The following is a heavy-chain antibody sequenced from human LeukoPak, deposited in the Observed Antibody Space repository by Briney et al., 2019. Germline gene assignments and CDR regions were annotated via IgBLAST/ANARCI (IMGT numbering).Heavy chain of an antibody. CDR2: IYHTGRT. Sequence: SQTLSLTCAVSGGAISSGGYSWSWVRQPPGKGLEWIGYIYHTGRTFYNPSLKSRVTISVDRPKNQFSLKLSSVTAADTAVYYCARGGSYCSSTSCRHVRFEPWGQGTLVTVSS. CDR1: GGAISSGGYS. D-gene: IGHD2-2*01. CDR3: ARGGSYCSSTSCRHVRFEP. V-gene: IGHV4-30-2*01. J-gene: IGHJ5*02.